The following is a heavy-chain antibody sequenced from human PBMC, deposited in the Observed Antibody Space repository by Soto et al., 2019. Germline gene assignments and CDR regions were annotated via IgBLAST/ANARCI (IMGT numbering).Heavy chain of an antibody. Sequence: EVQLLESGGGLVQPGGSLRLSCAASGFTFSSYALNWVRQAPGKGLEWVSVISGSGDNTYYADSVKGRFTISRDNSKNTLYLQMNSLRAEDTAVYYCAKDLGTDDFWSAYYTCYYMDVWGKGTTVNVSS. V-gene: IGHV3-23*01. D-gene: IGHD3-3*01. CDR2: ISGSGDNT. CDR1: GFTFSSYA. CDR3: AKDLGTDDFWSAYYTCYYMDV. J-gene: IGHJ6*03.